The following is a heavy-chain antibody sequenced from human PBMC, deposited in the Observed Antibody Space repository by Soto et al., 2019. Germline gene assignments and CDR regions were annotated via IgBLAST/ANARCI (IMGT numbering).Heavy chain of an antibody. Sequence: SETLSRTCTVSGGSISSSSYYWGWIRQPPGKGLEWIGSIYYSGSTYYNPSLKSRVTISVDTSKNQFSLKLSSVTAADTAVYYCARINSGYDYLYYYYGMDVWGQGTTVTVSS. CDR1: GGSISSSSYY. V-gene: IGHV4-39*01. D-gene: IGHD5-12*01. J-gene: IGHJ6*02. CDR3: ARINSGYDYLYYYYGMDV. CDR2: IYYSGST.